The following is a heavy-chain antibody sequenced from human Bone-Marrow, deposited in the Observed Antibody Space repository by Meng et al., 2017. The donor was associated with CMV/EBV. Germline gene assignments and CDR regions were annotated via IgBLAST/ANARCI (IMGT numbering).Heavy chain of an antibody. CDR3: ARGGYYYDSSGYYYGWFDP. D-gene: IGHD3-22*01. J-gene: IGHJ5*02. Sequence: GGSLRLSCAASGFTFSSYWMSWVRQAPGKGLEWVANIKQDGSEKYYVDSVKGRFTISRDNAKNSLYLQMNSLRAEDTAVYYCARGGYYYDSSGYYYGWFDPWGQGTLVTASS. CDR2: IKQDGSEK. V-gene: IGHV3-7*01. CDR1: GFTFSSYW.